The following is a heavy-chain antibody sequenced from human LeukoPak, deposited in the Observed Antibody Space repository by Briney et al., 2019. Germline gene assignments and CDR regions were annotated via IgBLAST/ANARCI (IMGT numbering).Heavy chain of an antibody. CDR2: IYTSGST. V-gene: IGHV4-61*02. D-gene: IGHD3-10*01. J-gene: IGHJ4*02. Sequence: PSETLSLTCTVSGGSISSGSYYWSWIRQPAGKGLEWIGRIYTSGSTNYNPSLKSRVTISVDTSKNQFSLKLSSVTAADTAVYYCARHGSGSYTGGYFDYWGQGTLVTVSS. CDR1: GGSISSGSYY. CDR3: ARHGSGSYTGGYFDY.